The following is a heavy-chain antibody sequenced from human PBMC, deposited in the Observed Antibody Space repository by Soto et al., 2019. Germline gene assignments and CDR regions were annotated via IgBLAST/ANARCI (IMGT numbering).Heavy chain of an antibody. CDR2: ISWNSGSI. CDR3: AKDMEAAAGTPGDY. CDR1: GFTFDDYA. J-gene: IGHJ4*02. D-gene: IGHD6-13*01. V-gene: IGHV3-9*01. Sequence: EVQLVESGGGLVQPGRSLRLSCAASGFTFDDYAMHWVRQAPGEGLEWVSGISWNSGSIGYADSVKGRFTISRDNAKNSLYLQMNSLRAEDTALYYCAKDMEAAAGTPGDYWGQGTLVTVSS.